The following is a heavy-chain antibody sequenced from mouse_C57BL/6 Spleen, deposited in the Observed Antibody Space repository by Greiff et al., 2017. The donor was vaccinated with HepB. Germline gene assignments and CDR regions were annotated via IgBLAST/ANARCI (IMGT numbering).Heavy chain of an antibody. V-gene: IGHV1-26*01. CDR2: INPNNGGT. CDR3: ARGGKVTFDY. J-gene: IGHJ2*01. D-gene: IGHD2-5*01. CDR1: GYTFTDYY. Sequence: EVQLQQSGPELVKPGASVKISCKASGYTFTDYYMNWVKQSHGKSLEWIGDINPNNGGTSYNQKFKGKATLTVDKSSSTAYMELRSLTSEDAAVYYCARGGKVTFDYWGQGTTLTVSS.